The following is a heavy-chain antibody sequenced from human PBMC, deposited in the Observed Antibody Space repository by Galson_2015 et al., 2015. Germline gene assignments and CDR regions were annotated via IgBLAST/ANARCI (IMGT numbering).Heavy chain of an antibody. CDR2: IKSKTDGGTT. Sequence: SLRLSCAASGFTFSNAWMSWVRQAPGKGLEWVGRIKSKTDGGTTDYAAPVKGRFTISRDDSKNTLYLQMNSLKTEDTAVYYCTANSGSYYPRYFDYWGQGTLVTVSS. CDR3: TANSGSYYPRYFDY. CDR1: GFTFSNAW. J-gene: IGHJ4*02. V-gene: IGHV3-15*01. D-gene: IGHD1-26*01.